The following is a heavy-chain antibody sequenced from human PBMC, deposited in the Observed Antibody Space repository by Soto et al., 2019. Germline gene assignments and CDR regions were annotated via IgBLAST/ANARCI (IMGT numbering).Heavy chain of an antibody. V-gene: IGHV6-1*01. Sequence: QVQLQQSGPGLVKPSQTLSLTCAISGDSVSSNSAAWNWIRQSPSRGLEWLGRTYYRSKWFSDLAVSLKSRMTINPDTSKNQFSLQLNSVTPEDTAVYYCAREPELGIRVAYLDYWGQGTLVTVSS. CDR1: GDSVSSNSAA. CDR2: TYYRSKWFS. J-gene: IGHJ4*02. CDR3: AREPELGIRVAYLDY. D-gene: IGHD7-27*01.